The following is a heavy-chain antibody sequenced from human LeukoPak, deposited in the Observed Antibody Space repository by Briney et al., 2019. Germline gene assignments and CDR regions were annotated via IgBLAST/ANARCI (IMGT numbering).Heavy chain of an antibody. J-gene: IGHJ6*02. CDR3: ARLKWISCTCRSRYAMDV. V-gene: IGHV4-59*01. CDR1: GGSISSYY. Sequence: SETLSLTCSVSGGSISSYYWSWIRQPPGKGLEYIGYIYYSGSTNYNPSLKSRVTISVDTSKDQFSLNLTSVTAAYTAVYYCARLKWISCTCRSRYAMDVWGQGTTVTVSS. D-gene: IGHD2-2*01. CDR2: IYYSGST.